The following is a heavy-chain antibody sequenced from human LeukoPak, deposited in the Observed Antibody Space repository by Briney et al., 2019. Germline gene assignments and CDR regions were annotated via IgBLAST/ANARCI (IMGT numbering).Heavy chain of an antibody. CDR1: GYSISSGYY. Sequence: SETLSLTCTVSGYSISSGYYWGWIRQPPGKGLEWIGYIYYSGSTNYSPSLRSRVTISVDTSKNEFSLKLRSVTAADTAEYYCARVTGYMIEDYFDYWGQGTLVTVSS. V-gene: IGHV4-61*01. J-gene: IGHJ4*02. CDR3: ARVTGYMIEDYFDY. D-gene: IGHD3-22*01. CDR2: IYYSGST.